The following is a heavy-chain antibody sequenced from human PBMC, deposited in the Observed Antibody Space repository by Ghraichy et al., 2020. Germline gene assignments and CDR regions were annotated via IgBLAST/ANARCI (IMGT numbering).Heavy chain of an antibody. V-gene: IGHV3-23*01. CDR2: ISGNGVYT. J-gene: IGHJ3*02. Sequence: LSLTCAASGFTFSNYAMSWVRQAPGKGLECVASISGNGVYTNYADSVKGRFTISRDNSKNTLYLQVNSLRAEDTALYYCAKPSLGYCSGGSCYSGPFDIWGQGTMVTVSS. CDR3: AKPSLGYCSGGSCYSGPFDI. CDR1: GFTFSNYA. D-gene: IGHD2-15*01.